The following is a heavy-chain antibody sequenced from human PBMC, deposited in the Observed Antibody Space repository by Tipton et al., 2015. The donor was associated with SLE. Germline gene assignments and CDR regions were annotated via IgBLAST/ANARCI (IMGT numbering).Heavy chain of an antibody. Sequence: TLSLTCAVYGGSFSGYYWSWIRQPPGKGLEWIGQINPSGSTNYNPSLKRRVTISVDTSKNQFSLKLTSVTAADTAVYYCARKLGRGAFDIWGQGTMVTVSS. J-gene: IGHJ3*02. D-gene: IGHD7-27*01. CDR2: INPSGST. CDR3: ARKLGRGAFDI. CDR1: GGSFSGYY. V-gene: IGHV4-34*01.